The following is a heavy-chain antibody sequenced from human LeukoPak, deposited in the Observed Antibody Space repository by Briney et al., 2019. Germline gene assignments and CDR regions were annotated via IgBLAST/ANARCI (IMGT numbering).Heavy chain of an antibody. CDR2: IIPIFGTA. CDR1: GGTFSSYA. Sequence: SVKVSCKASGGTFSSYAISWVRQAPGQGLEWMGGIIPIFGTANYAQKFQGRVTITADKSTSTAYMELSSLRSEDTAVYYYARDRGYSYGRGFDYWGQGTLVTVSS. CDR3: ARDRGYSYGRGFDY. J-gene: IGHJ4*02. V-gene: IGHV1-69*06. D-gene: IGHD5-18*01.